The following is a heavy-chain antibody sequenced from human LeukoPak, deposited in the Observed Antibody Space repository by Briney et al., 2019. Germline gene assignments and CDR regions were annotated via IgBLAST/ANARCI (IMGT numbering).Heavy chain of an antibody. V-gene: IGHV3-30*18. Sequence: PGGSLRLSCAASGFTFSSYGMHWVRQAPGKGLEWVAVISYDGSNKYYADSVKGRFTISRDNSKNTLYLQMNSLRAEDTAVYYCAKAGHYYGSGSFTWGQGTLVTVSS. CDR2: ISYDGSNK. CDR3: AKAGHYYGSGSFT. J-gene: IGHJ5*02. CDR1: GFTFSSYG. D-gene: IGHD3-10*01.